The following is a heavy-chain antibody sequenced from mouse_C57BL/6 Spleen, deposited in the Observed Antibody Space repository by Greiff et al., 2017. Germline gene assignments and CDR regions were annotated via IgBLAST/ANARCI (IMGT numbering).Heavy chain of an antibody. CDR1: VFTFSAAW. Sequence: EVKLMESGGGLVQPGGSMKLSCAASVFTFSAAWIDWVRPSPETGLEWVAEIRNKANNHATYYAESVKGRFTISRDDSKSSVYLQMNSLRAEDTGIYYCTRGGLRTYAMDYWGQGTSVTVSS. D-gene: IGHD2-4*01. CDR3: TRGGLRTYAMDY. CDR2: IRNKANNHAT. V-gene: IGHV6-6*01. J-gene: IGHJ4*01.